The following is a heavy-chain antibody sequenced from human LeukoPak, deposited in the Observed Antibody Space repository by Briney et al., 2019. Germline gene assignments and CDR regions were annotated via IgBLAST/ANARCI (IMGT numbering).Heavy chain of an antibody. CDR1: GFIFSSYG. CDR3: ARDHSYGGKIPLFDY. CDR2: IWYDGSNE. Sequence: GGSLRLSCAASGFIFSSYGMHWVSHAPGKGLEWVAVIWYDGSNEYYADSVKGRFTISRDNSKNTLYLQMNSLRAEDTAVYYCARDHSYGGKIPLFDYWGQGTLVTVSS. V-gene: IGHV3-33*01. J-gene: IGHJ4*02. D-gene: IGHD4-23*01.